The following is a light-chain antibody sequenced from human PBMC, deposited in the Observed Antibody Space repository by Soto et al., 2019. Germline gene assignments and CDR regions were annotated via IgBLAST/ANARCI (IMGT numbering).Light chain of an antibody. V-gene: IGKV3-20*01. Sequence: EIGLTQSPGTLSLSLGVRATLSCRASQSVTSNSLSWYQQKPGQAPRLLIYGASTRVTGIPDRFSGSGSGTDFTLTISGLEPEDFATYYCQLYGSSPLFGPGTKVDIK. J-gene: IGKJ3*01. CDR1: QSVTSNS. CDR2: GAS. CDR3: QLYGSSPL.